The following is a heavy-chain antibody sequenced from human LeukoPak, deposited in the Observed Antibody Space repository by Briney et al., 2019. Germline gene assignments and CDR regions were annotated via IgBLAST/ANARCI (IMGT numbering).Heavy chain of an antibody. Sequence: GGSLRLSCAASGFTFTNYNMNWVRQAPGKGLEWVSLISGSGDSTYYPHSVKGRFTISRDNSKNTLYLQMNSLRAEDTAVYYCAREGYSYGPNAFDIWGQGTMVTVSS. J-gene: IGHJ3*02. CDR1: GFTFTNYN. V-gene: IGHV3-23*01. D-gene: IGHD5-18*01. CDR3: AREGYSYGPNAFDI. CDR2: ISGSGDST.